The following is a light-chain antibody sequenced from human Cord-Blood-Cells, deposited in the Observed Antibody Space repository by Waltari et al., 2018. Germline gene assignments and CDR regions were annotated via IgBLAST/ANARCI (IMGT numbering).Light chain of an antibody. CDR1: QSISSY. CDR2: AAS. V-gene: IGKV1-39*01. J-gene: IGKJ1*01. Sequence: DIQMTQSTSSLSASVGDRVTITCRASQSISSYLNWYQQKPGKAPKLLIYAASSLQSGVPSRFSGSVSGTDFTLTISRLQPEDFATYDCQQSYSTPWTFGQGTKVEIK. CDR3: QQSYSTPWT.